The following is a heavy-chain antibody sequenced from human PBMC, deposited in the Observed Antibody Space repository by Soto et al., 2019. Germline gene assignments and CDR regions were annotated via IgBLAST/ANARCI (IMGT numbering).Heavy chain of an antibody. CDR2: IYYSGST. CDR1: GGSISSYY. V-gene: IGHV4-59*01. J-gene: IGHJ4*02. CDR3: ASSSGSYYDDRRYFDY. Sequence: PSETLSLTCTFSGGSISSYYWSWIRQPPGKGLEWIGYIYYSGSTNYNPSLKSRVTISVDTSKNQFSLKLSSVTAADTAVYYCASSSGSYYDDRRYFDYWGQGTLVTVSS. D-gene: IGHD1-26*01.